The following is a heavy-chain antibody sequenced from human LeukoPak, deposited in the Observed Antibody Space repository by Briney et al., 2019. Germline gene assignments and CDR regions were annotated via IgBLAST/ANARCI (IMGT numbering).Heavy chain of an antibody. V-gene: IGHV3-30*02. J-gene: IGHJ4*01. CDR2: IQDGGISK. CDR1: GFAFRAHD. CDR3: AKASDSANYYFDS. Sequence: PGGSLRLSCLGSGFAFRAHDMHWVRQAPGKGPEWVAHIQDGGISKTYADSVKGRFAISRDNSKNMVYLDMASLTAADTALYYCAKASDSANYYFDSWGDGTLVIVSS. D-gene: IGHD1-26*01.